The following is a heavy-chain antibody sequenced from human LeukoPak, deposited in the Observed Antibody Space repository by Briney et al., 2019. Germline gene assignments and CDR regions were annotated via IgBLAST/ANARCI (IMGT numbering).Heavy chain of an antibody. CDR1: GGSISSHY. J-gene: IGHJ5*02. CDR3: AGTAVVVPAAIYWFDP. Sequence: SETLSLTCTVSGGSISSHYWSWIRQPPGKGVEWIGYIYYSGSTNYNPSLKSRVTISVDTSKNQFSLKLSSVTAADTAVYYCAGTAVVVPAAIYWFDPWGQGTLVTVSS. V-gene: IGHV4-59*11. D-gene: IGHD2-2*01. CDR2: IYYSGST.